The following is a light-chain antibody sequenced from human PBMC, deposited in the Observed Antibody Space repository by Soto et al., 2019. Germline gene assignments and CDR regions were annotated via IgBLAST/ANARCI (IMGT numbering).Light chain of an antibody. CDR1: SSDVGGYNY. CDR3: SSYTSSNPFYV. J-gene: IGLJ1*01. CDR2: EVS. Sequence: QSVLTQPASVSGSPGQSITISCTGTSSDVGGYNYVSWYQQHPGKAPKLMIYEVSNRPSGVSNRFSGSKSGNTASLTISGLQAEDEADYYCSSYTSSNPFYVFGTGTKLTVL. V-gene: IGLV2-14*01.